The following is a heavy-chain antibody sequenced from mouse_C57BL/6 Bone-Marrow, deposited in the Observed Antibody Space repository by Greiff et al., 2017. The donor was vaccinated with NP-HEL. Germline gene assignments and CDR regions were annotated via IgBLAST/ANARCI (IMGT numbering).Heavy chain of an antibody. Sequence: VQLVESGAELARPGASVKLSCKASGYTFTSYGISWVKQRTGQGLEWIGEIYPRSGNTYYNEKFKGKATLTADKSSSTAYMELRSLTSEDSAVYFCARSYYYCSRDDWGQGTTLTVSS. CDR3: ARSYYYCSRDD. J-gene: IGHJ2*01. CDR1: GYTFTSYG. D-gene: IGHD1-1*01. V-gene: IGHV1-81*01. CDR2: IYPRSGNT.